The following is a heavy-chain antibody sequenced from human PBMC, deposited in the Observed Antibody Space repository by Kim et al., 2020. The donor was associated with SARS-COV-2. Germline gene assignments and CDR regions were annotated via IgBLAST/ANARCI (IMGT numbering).Heavy chain of an antibody. Sequence: SVSQSYADSVKVRFTISRDNSKTALYLQMNSRRAEDTAVYYCAKGYTPAYWGQGTLVTVSS. CDR3: AKGYTPAY. V-gene: IGHV3-23*01. CDR2: SVSQ. J-gene: IGHJ4*02. D-gene: IGHD5-18*01.